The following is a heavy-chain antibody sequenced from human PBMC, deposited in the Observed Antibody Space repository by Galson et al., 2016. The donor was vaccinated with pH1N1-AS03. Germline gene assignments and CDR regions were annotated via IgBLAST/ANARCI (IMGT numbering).Heavy chain of an antibody. CDR1: GGSISSGGYY. CDR2: IFHSGST. Sequence: TLSLTCTVSGGSISSGGYYWNWIRQHPGKGLEWIGYIFHSGSTYYNPSLEGLVSISVDTSKNQFSLKLKSVTAADTAVYYCARQDSGAYYLDSWGPGTLVTVSS. J-gene: IGHJ4*02. CDR3: ARQDSGAYYLDS. V-gene: IGHV4-31*01. D-gene: IGHD1-26*01.